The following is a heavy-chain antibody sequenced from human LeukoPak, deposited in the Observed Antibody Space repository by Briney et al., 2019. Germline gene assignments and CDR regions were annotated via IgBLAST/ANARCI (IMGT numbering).Heavy chain of an antibody. Sequence: SETLSLTCSVSGYSISSNYYWVWIRQPPGKGLEWVGSIYHSGSTYYNPSLKCRVTISVDTSKNQFSLKLRSVTAADTAVYYCARSRGRLAQLDYWGQGTLVTVSS. D-gene: IGHD6-25*01. CDR1: GYSISSNYY. J-gene: IGHJ4*02. CDR2: IYHSGST. CDR3: ARSRGRLAQLDY. V-gene: IGHV4-38-2*02.